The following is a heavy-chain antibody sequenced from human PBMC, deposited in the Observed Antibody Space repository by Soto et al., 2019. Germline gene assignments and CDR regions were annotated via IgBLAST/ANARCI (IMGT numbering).Heavy chain of an antibody. CDR1: GFTFSSYG. CDR3: ARDGTTGYGMDV. D-gene: IGHD4-4*01. CDR2: IWYDGSNK. Sequence: GGSLRLSCAASGFTFSSYGMHWVRQAPDKGLEWVAVIWYDGSNKYYADSVKGRFTISRDNSKNTLYLQMNSLRAEDTAVYYCARDGTTGYGMDVWGQGTTVTVSS. J-gene: IGHJ6*02. V-gene: IGHV3-33*01.